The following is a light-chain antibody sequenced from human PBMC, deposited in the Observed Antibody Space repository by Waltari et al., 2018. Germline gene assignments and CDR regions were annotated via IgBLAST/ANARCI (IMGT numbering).Light chain of an antibody. J-gene: IGKJ1*01. V-gene: IGKV1-5*03. Sequence: DIQMTQPPSTLSASVGDRVTITCRASQRITSWLAWYQQIPGKPPKLLIYKASTLESGVPSRFSGSGSGTEFTLTISSLQPDDFATYYCQQYNSYPWTFGHGTKVELK. CDR2: KAS. CDR3: QQYNSYPWT. CDR1: QRITSW.